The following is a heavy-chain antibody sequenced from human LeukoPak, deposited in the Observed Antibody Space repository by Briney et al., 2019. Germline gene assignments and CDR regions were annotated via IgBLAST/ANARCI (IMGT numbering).Heavy chain of an antibody. CDR2: ISNSGSTT. Sequence: GGSLRLSCAASGFIFTTYNMIWVRQAPGKGLERVSFISNSGSTTYYADSVKGRFTLSRDNAKNSLYLQMNTLRAEDTAVYYCARERNFYYMDVWGKGTRVTVSS. CDR3: ARERNFYYMDV. CDR1: GFIFTTYN. V-gene: IGHV3-48*04. J-gene: IGHJ6*03.